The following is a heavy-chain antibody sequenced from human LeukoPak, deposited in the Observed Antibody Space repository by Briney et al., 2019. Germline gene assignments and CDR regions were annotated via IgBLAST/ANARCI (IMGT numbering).Heavy chain of an antibody. J-gene: IGHJ4*02. CDR2: INPSGGST. Sequence: GASVKVSCKASGYTFTSYYMHWVRQAPGQGLEWMGIINPSGGSTSYAQKFQGRVTMTRDTSTSTVYMELRSLRSDDTAVYYCARAGGLWFGELFISLFDYWGQGTLVTVSS. D-gene: IGHD3-10*01. CDR1: GYTFTSYY. CDR3: ARAGGLWFGELFISLFDY. V-gene: IGHV1-46*01.